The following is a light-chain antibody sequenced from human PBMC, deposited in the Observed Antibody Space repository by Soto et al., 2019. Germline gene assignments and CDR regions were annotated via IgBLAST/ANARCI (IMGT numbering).Light chain of an antibody. CDR3: QQSYSTPPMYT. CDR2: AAS. J-gene: IGKJ2*01. V-gene: IGKV1-39*01. Sequence: DIQMTQSPSSLSASVGDRVTITCRASQSISSYLNWYQQKPGKAPKLLIYAASSLQSGVPSRFSASGSGTEFTLTISSLQPEDFATYYCQQSYSTPPMYTFGQGTKLEIK. CDR1: QSISSY.